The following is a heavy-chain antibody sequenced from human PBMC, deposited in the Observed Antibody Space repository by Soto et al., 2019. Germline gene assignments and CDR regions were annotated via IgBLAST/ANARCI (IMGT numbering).Heavy chain of an antibody. CDR1: GFTFSSYS. D-gene: IGHD3-10*01. J-gene: IGHJ4*02. CDR3: ERVTGGWFGELLGY. Sequence: EVQLVESGGGLVKPGGSLRLSCAASGFTFSSYSMNWVRQAPGKGLECVSSISSSSSYIYYADSVKGRFTISRDNAKNSLYLQMNSLRAEDTAVYYCERVTGGWFGELLGYWGQGTLVTVSS. CDR2: ISSSSSYI. V-gene: IGHV3-21*01.